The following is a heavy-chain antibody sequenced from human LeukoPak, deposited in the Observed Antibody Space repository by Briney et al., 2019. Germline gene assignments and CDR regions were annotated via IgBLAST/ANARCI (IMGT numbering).Heavy chain of an antibody. D-gene: IGHD3-3*01. V-gene: IGHV1-69*13. CDR2: IIPIFGTA. Sequence: SVKVSCKASGGTFSSYAISWVRQAPGQGLEWMGGIIPIFGTANYAQKFQGRVTISADESTSTAYMELSSLRSEDTAVYFCSGGPPRFFYYMDVWGKGTTVTVSS. CDR3: SGGPPRFFYYMDV. CDR1: GGTFSSYA. J-gene: IGHJ6*03.